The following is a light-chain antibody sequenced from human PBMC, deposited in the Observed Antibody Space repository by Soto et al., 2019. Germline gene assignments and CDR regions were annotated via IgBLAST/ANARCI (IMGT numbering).Light chain of an antibody. J-gene: IGLJ3*02. V-gene: IGLV4-60*02. CDR1: SGHSSYI. Sequence: QPVLTQSSSASASLGSSVKLTCTLSSGHSSYIIAWHQQQPGKAPRYLMKLEGSGSYNKGSGVPDRFSGSSSGADRYLTISNLQFEDEADYYCETWGVFGGGTKVTVL. CDR3: ETWGV. CDR2: LEGSGSY.